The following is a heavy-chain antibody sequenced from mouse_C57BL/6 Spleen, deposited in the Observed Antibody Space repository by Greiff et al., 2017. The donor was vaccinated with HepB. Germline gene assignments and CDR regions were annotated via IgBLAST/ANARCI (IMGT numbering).Heavy chain of an antibody. J-gene: IGHJ2*01. CDR1: GYSITSGYY. V-gene: IGHV3-6*01. D-gene: IGHD1-1*01. Sequence: EVKLQESGPGLVKPSQSLSLTCSVTGYSITSGYYWNWIRQFPGTKLEWMGYISYDGSNNYNPSLKNRISITRDTSKSQFFLKLNSVTTEDTATYYCARGHTVVGYWGQGTTLTVSS. CDR3: ARGHTVVGY. CDR2: ISYDGSN.